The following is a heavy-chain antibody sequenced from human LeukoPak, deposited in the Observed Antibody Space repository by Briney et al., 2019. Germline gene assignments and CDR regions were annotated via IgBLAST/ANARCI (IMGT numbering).Heavy chain of an antibody. V-gene: IGHV3-48*01. J-gene: IGHJ4*02. CDR2: ISSSSSTI. D-gene: IGHD5-18*01. CDR1: GFTFSSYS. Sequence: TGGSLRLSCAASGFTFSSYSMNWVRQAPGKGLEWVSYISSSSSTIYYADSVKGRFTISRDNAKNSLYLQMNSLRAEVTAVYYSAASSGYSYGWGQGTLVTVSS. CDR3: AASSGYSYG.